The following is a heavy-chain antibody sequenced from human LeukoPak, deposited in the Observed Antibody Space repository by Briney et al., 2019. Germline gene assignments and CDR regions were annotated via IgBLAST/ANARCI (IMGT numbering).Heavy chain of an antibody. Sequence: GGSLRLSCAASGFTFSSYAMHWVRQAPGKGLEWVAVISYDGSNKYYADSVKGRFTISRDNSKNTLYLQMNSLRAEDTAVYYCAKEGRLPYFDYWGQGTLVTVSS. V-gene: IGHV3-30*04. J-gene: IGHJ4*02. D-gene: IGHD4-11*01. CDR2: ISYDGSNK. CDR3: AKEGRLPYFDY. CDR1: GFTFSSYA.